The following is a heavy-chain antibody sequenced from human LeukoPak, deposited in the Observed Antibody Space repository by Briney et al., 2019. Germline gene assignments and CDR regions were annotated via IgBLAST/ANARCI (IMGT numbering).Heavy chain of an antibody. CDR1: GGSISSGGYS. CDR3: ARGSGSYYDYFQH. J-gene: IGHJ1*01. CDR2: IYHSGST. Sequence: SETLSLTCAVSGGSISSGGYSWSWIRQPPGKGLEWIGYIYHSGSTYYNPSLKSRVTISVDRSKNQFSLKLSSVTAADTAVYYCARGSGSYYDYFQHWDQGTLVTVSS. D-gene: IGHD1-26*01. V-gene: IGHV4-30-2*01.